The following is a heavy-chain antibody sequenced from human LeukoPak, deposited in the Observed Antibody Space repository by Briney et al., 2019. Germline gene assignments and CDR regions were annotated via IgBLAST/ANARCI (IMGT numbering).Heavy chain of an antibody. Sequence: GGSLRLSCAASGFTVSSNYMSWVRQAPGKGLEWVSVIYSGGSTYYADSVKGRFTISRDNSKNTLYLQMNSLRAEDTAVYYCARDRRGYSYGYIYWGQGTLVTVSS. V-gene: IGHV3-66*01. CDR2: IYSGGST. J-gene: IGHJ4*02. CDR3: ARDRRGYSYGYIY. D-gene: IGHD5-18*01. CDR1: GFTVSSNY.